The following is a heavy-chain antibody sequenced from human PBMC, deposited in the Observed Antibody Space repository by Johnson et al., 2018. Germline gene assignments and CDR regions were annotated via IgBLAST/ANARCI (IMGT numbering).Heavy chain of an antibody. CDR2: IWYDGSNK. V-gene: IGHV3-33*01. D-gene: IGHD3-10*01. Sequence: VQLVESGGGVVQPGRSLRLSCAASGFTFSSYGMHWVRQAPGKGLEWVAVIWYDGSNKYYADSVKGRFTISRDNSKNTLYLQMNSLRAEDTAVYYCARARGYSYYGMDVWGQGTTVTVSS. J-gene: IGHJ6*02. CDR1: GFTFSSYG. CDR3: ARARGYSYYGMDV.